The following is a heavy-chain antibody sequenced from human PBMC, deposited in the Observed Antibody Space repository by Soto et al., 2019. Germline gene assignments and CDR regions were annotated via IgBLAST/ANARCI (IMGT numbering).Heavy chain of an antibody. CDR1: GGSISSGGYS. CDR3: ARSFDP. V-gene: IGHV4-30-2*01. J-gene: IGHJ5*02. CDR2: ISHSGST. Sequence: QLQLQESGSGLVKPSQTLSLTCAVSGGSISSGGYSWSWIRQPPGMGLEWIGYISHSGSTYYNPSLHSPFTIPLDRSKTQFSLKLTSVTAADTPAYYCARSFDPWRQATLVTVSS.